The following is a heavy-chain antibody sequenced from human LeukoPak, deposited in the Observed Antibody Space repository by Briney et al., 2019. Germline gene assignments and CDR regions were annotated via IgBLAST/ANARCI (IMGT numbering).Heavy chain of an antibody. Sequence: GGSLRLSCAASGFTLSSYAMSLVRQAPGKGLEGVSAISGSRGSTYYADSVKGRFTISRDNSKNTLYLQMNGLRDEDTAVYYCAKDWTTVVTPKGYYFDSWGQGTLVTVSS. V-gene: IGHV3-23*01. CDR1: GFTLSSYA. J-gene: IGHJ4*02. CDR3: AKDWTTVVTPKGYYFDS. CDR2: ISGSRGST. D-gene: IGHD4-23*01.